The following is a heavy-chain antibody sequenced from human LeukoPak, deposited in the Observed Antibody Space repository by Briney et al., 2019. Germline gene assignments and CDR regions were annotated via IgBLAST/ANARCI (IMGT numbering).Heavy chain of an antibody. CDR1: GYTFTSYY. Sequence: GASVKVSCKASGYTFTSYYMHWVRQAPGQGLEWMGIINPSGGSTSYAQKFQGRVTMTRDMSTSTVYMELSSLRSEDTAVYYCAREGNVDTSAFDIWGQGTMVTVSS. CDR3: AREGNVDTSAFDI. CDR2: INPSGGST. D-gene: IGHD5-18*01. J-gene: IGHJ3*02. V-gene: IGHV1-46*01.